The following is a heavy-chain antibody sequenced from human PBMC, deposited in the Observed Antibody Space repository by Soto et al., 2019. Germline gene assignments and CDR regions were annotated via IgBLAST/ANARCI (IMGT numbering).Heavy chain of an antibody. D-gene: IGHD2-15*01. CDR3: ARGGTKLGYCSGGSCYSFPFDI. V-gene: IGHV4-34*01. J-gene: IGHJ3*02. CDR1: GGSFSGYY. Sequence: SETLSLTCAVYGGSFSGYYWSWIRQPPGKGLEWIGEINHSGSTNYNPSLKSRVTISVDTSKNQFSLKLSSVTAADTAVYYCARGGTKLGYCSGGSCYSFPFDIWGQGTMVTVSS. CDR2: INHSGST.